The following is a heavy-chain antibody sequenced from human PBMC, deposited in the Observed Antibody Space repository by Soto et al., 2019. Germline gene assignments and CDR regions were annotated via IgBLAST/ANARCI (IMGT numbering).Heavy chain of an antibody. CDR2: ISSSGSTI. CDR1: GFTFSDYY. Sequence: QVQLVESGGGLVKPGGSLRLSCAASGFTFSDYYMSWIRQAPGKGLEWVSYISSSGSTIYYADSVKGRFTISRDNAKNSLYLQMNRLRGEGTAVYYCARDQAPPCSSTSCYVDYYYYYYMDVWGKGTTVTVSS. CDR3: ARDQAPPCSSTSCYVDYYYYYYMDV. J-gene: IGHJ6*03. V-gene: IGHV3-11*01. D-gene: IGHD2-2*01.